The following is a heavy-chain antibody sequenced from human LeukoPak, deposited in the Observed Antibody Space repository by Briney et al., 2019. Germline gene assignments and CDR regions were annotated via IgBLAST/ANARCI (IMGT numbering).Heavy chain of an antibody. CDR2: IYHSGST. D-gene: IGHD3-9*01. Sequence: PSETLSLTCAVSGGPISSTNWWSWVRQPPGKGLEWIGEIYHSGSTNYNPSLRSRITISVDKSKDQFSLRLSSVTAADTAVYYCGKTDIWFNPIDYWGPGSLVIVSS. CDR1: GGPISSTNW. J-gene: IGHJ4*02. V-gene: IGHV4-4*02. CDR3: GKTDIWFNPIDY.